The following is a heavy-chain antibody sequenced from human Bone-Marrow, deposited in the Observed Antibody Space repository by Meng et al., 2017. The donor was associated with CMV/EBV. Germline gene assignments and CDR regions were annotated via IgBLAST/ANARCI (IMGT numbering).Heavy chain of an antibody. CDR2: ISSTGSFI. CDR3: AGVAYDYGDRHFAY. J-gene: IGHJ4*02. V-gene: IGHV3-21*01. Sequence: GGSLRLSCTASGFTFSRYTMNWVRQAPGKGLEWVSCISSTGSFIKYADSVEGRFTISRDNAKTSVYLQINSLRAEDTAVYYCAGVAYDYGDRHFAYWGQGALVTVSS. D-gene: IGHD4-17*01. CDR1: GFTFSRYT.